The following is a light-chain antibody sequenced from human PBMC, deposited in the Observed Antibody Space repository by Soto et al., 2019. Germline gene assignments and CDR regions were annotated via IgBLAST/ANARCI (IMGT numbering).Light chain of an antibody. CDR2: GAS. CDR1: ESVSTN. Sequence: EIEMTQSPATLSLAPGERVTLSCRASESVSTNLAWYQQKAGQAPRLLIYGASTRATGIPARFSGSGSGTEFTLTISRLEPEDFAVYHCQQYASSPITFGQGTRLEIK. V-gene: IGKV3-15*01. CDR3: QQYASSPIT. J-gene: IGKJ5*01.